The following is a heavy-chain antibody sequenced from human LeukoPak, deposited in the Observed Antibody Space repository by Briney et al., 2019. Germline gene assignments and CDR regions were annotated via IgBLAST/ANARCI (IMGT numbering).Heavy chain of an antibody. CDR2: IKSRSDGRTT. D-gene: IGHD1-26*01. Sequence: PGRSLRLSCAASGFIFTNAYISWVRQATGKGLEWVGRIKSRSDGRTTDYAAPVKGRFTISRDASKNTLYLQMNSLKTEDTAVYYCTTDLKWGHSYYGMDVWGPGTTVTVSS. V-gene: IGHV3-15*01. CDR3: TTDLKWGHSYYGMDV. CDR1: GFIFTNAY. J-gene: IGHJ6*02.